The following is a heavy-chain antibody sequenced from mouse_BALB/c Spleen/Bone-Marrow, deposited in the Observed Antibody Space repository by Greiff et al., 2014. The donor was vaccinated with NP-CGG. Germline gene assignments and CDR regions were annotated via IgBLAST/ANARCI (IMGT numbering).Heavy chain of an antibody. V-gene: IGHV1S81*02. CDR2: LNPSNGHT. Sequence: VQLQQSGAELLKPGTSVKLSCKASGYTFTRYWMHWVKQRPGQGLEWIGELNPSNGHTNYNGKFKNKATVTVDKSSSTAYMQLSSLTSEDSAGYYCARMITTRGFDYWGQGTTLTVSS. CDR1: GYTFTRYW. D-gene: IGHD2-4*01. CDR3: ARMITTRGFDY. J-gene: IGHJ2*01.